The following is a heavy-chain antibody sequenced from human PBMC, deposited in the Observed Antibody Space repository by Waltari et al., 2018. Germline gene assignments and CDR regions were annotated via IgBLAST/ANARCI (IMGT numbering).Heavy chain of an antibody. Sequence: EVQLLESGGGVVQPGGSRRLSCEASGFAFSSHRMHGVGHSPGEGLVWVARIKSDGSGAGYADSVKGRFIISRDNAKDTLSLPMNSLKVEDTAMYYCARDDSLWPHYFDHWGQGTLVTVSS. J-gene: IGHJ4*02. CDR3: ARDDSLWPHYFDH. V-gene: IGHV3-74*01. D-gene: IGHD2-21*01. CDR1: GFAFSSHR. CDR2: IKSDGSGA.